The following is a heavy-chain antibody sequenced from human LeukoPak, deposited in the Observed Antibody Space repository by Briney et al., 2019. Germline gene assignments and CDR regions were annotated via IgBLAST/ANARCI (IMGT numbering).Heavy chain of an antibody. CDR3: ARSERRCSSTSCYFLGLDY. V-gene: IGHV1-2*02. Sequence: GASVKVSCKASGYTFTGYYMRWVRQAPGQGLEWMGWINPNSGGTNYAQKFQGRVTMTRDTSISTAYMELSRLRSDDTAVYYCARSERRCSSTSCYFLGLDYWGQGTLVTVSS. J-gene: IGHJ4*02. D-gene: IGHD2-2*01. CDR1: GYTFTGYY. CDR2: INPNSGGT.